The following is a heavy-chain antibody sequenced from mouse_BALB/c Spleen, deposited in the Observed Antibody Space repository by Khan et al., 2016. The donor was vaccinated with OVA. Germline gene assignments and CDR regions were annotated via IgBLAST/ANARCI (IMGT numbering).Heavy chain of an antibody. Sequence: VQLKESGPELVKPGASVKISCKASGYSFTGYFMNWVLQSHGKSLEWIGRINPHFGETFYTQKFKGRATFTVDESANTAHLQLRSLASEDSAVYYCARIYGGEFDYWGQGTTLTVSS. D-gene: IGHD2-13*01. CDR3: ARIYGGEFDY. CDR1: GYSFTGYF. V-gene: IGHV1-20*02. J-gene: IGHJ2*01. CDR2: INPHFGET.